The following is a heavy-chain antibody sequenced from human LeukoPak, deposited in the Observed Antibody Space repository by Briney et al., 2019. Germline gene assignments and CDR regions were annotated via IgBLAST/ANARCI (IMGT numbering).Heavy chain of an antibody. CDR3: ATLGVIVAADYPVGRY. CDR2: INTITGNP. D-gene: IGHD6-13*01. CDR1: GYTFTSYG. Sequence: VASVKVSCKASGYTFTSYGISWVRQAPGQGLEWMGWINTITGNPTYAQGFTGRFVFSLDTSVSTAYLQIGSLKAEDTAVYYCATLGVIVAADYPVGRYWGQGTLVTVSS. V-gene: IGHV7-4-1*01. J-gene: IGHJ4*02.